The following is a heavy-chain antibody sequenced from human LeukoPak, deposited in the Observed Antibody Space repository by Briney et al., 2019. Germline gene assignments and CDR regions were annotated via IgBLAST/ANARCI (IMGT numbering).Heavy chain of an antibody. Sequence: PGGSLRLSCAGSGFIFNNYAMHWVRQPPGKGLEWVSGISWNSGSIDYADSVKDRFTISRDNAENSLSLQMNSLRADDTAVYYCARGRYCSGGSCYPVFDYWGQGTLVTVSS. J-gene: IGHJ4*02. CDR3: ARGRYCSGGSCYPVFDY. V-gene: IGHV3-9*01. CDR2: ISWNSGSI. CDR1: GFIFNNYA. D-gene: IGHD2-15*01.